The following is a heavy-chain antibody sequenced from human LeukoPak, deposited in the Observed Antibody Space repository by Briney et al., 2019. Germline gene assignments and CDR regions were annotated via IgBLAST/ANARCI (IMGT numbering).Heavy chain of an antibody. V-gene: IGHV4-30-2*01. D-gene: IGHD6-13*01. Sequence: SQTLSLTCTVSGGSISSGGYYWSWIRQPPGKGLEWIGYIYHSGSTYYNPSLKSRVTISVDRSKNQFSLKLSSVTAADTAVYYCARARKDPYSSSSLDYWGQGTLVTVSS. J-gene: IGHJ4*02. CDR1: GGSISSGGYY. CDR2: IYHSGST. CDR3: ARARKDPYSSSSLDY.